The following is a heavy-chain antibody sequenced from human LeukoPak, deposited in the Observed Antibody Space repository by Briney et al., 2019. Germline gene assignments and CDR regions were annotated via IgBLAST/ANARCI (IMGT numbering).Heavy chain of an antibody. CDR1: GFTFNIYA. D-gene: IGHD5-24*01. V-gene: IGHV3-64*02. CDR2: ISSSGDST. Sequence: GGSLRLSCAASGFTFNIYALHWVRQAPGKGLEYVSAISSSGDSTYYADSVKGRFTISRDNSKNTLYLQMGSLRAEDMAVYYCARVRGRDNDAFDIWGQGTIVTVSS. J-gene: IGHJ3*02. CDR3: ARVRGRDNDAFDI.